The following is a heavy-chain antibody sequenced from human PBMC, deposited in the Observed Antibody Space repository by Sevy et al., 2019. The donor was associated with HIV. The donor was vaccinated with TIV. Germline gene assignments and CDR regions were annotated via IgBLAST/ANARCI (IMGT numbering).Heavy chain of an antibody. CDR1: GFNISRNY. D-gene: IGHD6-19*01. CDR3: ARGEQWLSFNY. CDR2: IYGNNST. Sequence: GGSLRLSCAASGFNISRNYLSWVRQAPGKGLEWVSVIYGNNSTYYADFVKGRFTISRDNSKNTLYLQMNSLRVEDTAIYYCARGEQWLSFNYWGQGTLVTVSS. V-gene: IGHV3-53*01. J-gene: IGHJ4*02.